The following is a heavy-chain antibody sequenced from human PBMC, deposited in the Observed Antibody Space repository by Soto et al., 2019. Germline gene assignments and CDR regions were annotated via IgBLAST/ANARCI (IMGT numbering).Heavy chain of an antibody. Sequence: EVQLLESGGGLVQPGGSLRLSCAASGFTFSSYAMNWVRQAPGKGLEWVSAISGSGGGTYYADSVKGRFTISRDNSKSTIHLQMNSLRAEDTAVYYCAKEAQLQLRVVVDPWGQGTLVTVSS. CDR2: ISGSGGGT. V-gene: IGHV3-23*01. D-gene: IGHD6-13*01. CDR3: AKEAQLQLRVVVDP. J-gene: IGHJ5*02. CDR1: GFTFSSYA.